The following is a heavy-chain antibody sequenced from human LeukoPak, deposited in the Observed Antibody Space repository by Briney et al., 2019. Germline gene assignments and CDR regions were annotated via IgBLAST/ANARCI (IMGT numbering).Heavy chain of an antibody. CDR2: IIPIFGTA. Sequence: SVKVSCKASGGTLSSYAVSWVRQAPGQGLEWMGRIIPIFGTANYAQKFQGRVTITTDESTSTAYMELSSLRSEDTAVYYCARLVAASAGFDYWGQGTLVTVSS. D-gene: IGHD2-15*01. J-gene: IGHJ4*02. V-gene: IGHV1-69*05. CDR3: ARLVAASAGFDY. CDR1: GGTLSSYA.